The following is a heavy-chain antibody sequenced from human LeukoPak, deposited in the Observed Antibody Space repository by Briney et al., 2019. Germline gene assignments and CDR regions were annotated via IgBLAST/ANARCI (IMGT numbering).Heavy chain of an antibody. V-gene: IGHV4-59*01. Sequence: SETLSLTCTVSGGSISSYYWSWIRQPPGKGLEWIGYIYYSGSTNYNPSLKSRVTISVDTSKNQFSLKLSSVTAADTAVYYCARDVGATPGYFDYWGQGTLVTVSS. J-gene: IGHJ4*02. CDR3: ARDVGATPGYFDY. CDR2: IYYSGST. D-gene: IGHD1-26*01. CDR1: GGSISSYY.